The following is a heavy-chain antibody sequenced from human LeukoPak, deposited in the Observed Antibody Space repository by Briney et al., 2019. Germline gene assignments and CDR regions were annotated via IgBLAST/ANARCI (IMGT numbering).Heavy chain of an antibody. V-gene: IGHV1-2*02. D-gene: IGHD3-10*01. J-gene: IGHJ4*02. CDR1: GYTFTGYY. Sequence: ASVKVSCKASGYTFTGYYMHWVRQAPGQGLEWMGWINPNSGGTNYAQKFQGRVTMTRDTSISTAYMELSRLRSDDTAVYYCARAPALYYGSDLDYWGQGTLVTFSS. CDR2: INPNSGGT. CDR3: ARAPALYYGSDLDY.